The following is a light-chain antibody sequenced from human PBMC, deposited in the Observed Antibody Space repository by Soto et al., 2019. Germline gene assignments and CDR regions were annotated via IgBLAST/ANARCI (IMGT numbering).Light chain of an antibody. J-gene: IGKJ4*01. V-gene: IGKV1-8*01. CDR3: QQYYSYPLT. CDR1: QGISSY. CDR2: AAS. Sequence: AIRMTQSPSSLSASTGDRVTITCRASQGISSYLAWYQQQPGKAPKLPIYAASTLQSGVPSRFSGSGSGTDFTLTISCLQSEDFATYYCQQYYSYPLTFDGGTKVEIK.